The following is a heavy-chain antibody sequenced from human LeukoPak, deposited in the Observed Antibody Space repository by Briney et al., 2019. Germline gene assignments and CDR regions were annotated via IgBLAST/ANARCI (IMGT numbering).Heavy chain of an antibody. CDR3: TAGLPFDY. J-gene: IGHJ4*02. D-gene: IGHD5-18*01. CDR1: GFTFSSFA. V-gene: IGHV3-15*01. CDR2: IKSKTDGGTT. Sequence: PGGPLRLSCAASGFTFSSFAMSWVRQAPGKGLEWVGRIKSKTDGGTTDYAAPVKGRFTISRDDSKNTLYLQMNSLKTEDTAVYYCTAGLPFDYWGQGTLVTVSS.